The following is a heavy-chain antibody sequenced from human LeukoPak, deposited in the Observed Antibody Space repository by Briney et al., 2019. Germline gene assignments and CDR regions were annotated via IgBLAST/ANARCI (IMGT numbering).Heavy chain of an antibody. CDR1: GYRFTSYW. V-gene: IGHV5-10-1*01. Sequence: GEXLQISCKGSGYRFTSYWISGGRQLPGKGLEWMGRIDPSDSYTNYSPSFQGHVTISADKSISTAYLQWSSLKASDTAMYYCARHHCSSTSCYRGGWFDPWGQGTLVTVSS. D-gene: IGHD2-2*02. CDR2: IDPSDSYT. CDR3: ARHHCSSTSCYRGGWFDP. J-gene: IGHJ5*02.